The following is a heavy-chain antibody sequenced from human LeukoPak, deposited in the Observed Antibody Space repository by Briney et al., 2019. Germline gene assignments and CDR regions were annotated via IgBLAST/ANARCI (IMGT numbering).Heavy chain of an antibody. J-gene: IGHJ4*02. V-gene: IGHV4-34*01. CDR1: GGSFSGYY. CDR3: ARGLAARHFDY. CDR2: INHSGST. D-gene: IGHD6-6*01. Sequence: SETLSLTCAVYGGSFSGYYWSWIRKPPGKGLEWIGEINHSGSTNYNPSLKSRVTISVDTSKNQFSLKLSSVTAADTAVYYCARGLAARHFDYWGQGTLVTVSS.